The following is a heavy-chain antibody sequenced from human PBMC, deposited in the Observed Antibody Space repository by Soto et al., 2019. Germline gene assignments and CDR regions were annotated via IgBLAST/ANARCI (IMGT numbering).Heavy chain of an antibody. CDR3: ARDFWSGYPLYYGMDV. Sequence: ASVKVSCKASGYTFTGYYMHWVRRAPGQGLEWMGWINPNSGGTNYAQKFQGRVTMTRDTSISTAYMELSRLRSDDTAVYYCARDFWSGYPLYYGMDVWGQGTTVTVSS. CDR2: INPNSGGT. V-gene: IGHV1-2*02. J-gene: IGHJ6*02. D-gene: IGHD3-3*01. CDR1: GYTFTGYY.